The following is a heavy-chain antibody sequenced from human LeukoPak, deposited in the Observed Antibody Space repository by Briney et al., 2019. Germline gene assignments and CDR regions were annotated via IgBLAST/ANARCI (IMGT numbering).Heavy chain of an antibody. Sequence: ASVTVSCKASGYTFTGYYMHWVRQAPGQGLEWMGWINPNSGGTNYAQKFQGRVTMTRDTSISTAYMELSRLRSDDTAVYYCAIGGLAIFGVVARGGDYWGQGTLVTVSS. J-gene: IGHJ4*02. CDR3: AIGGLAIFGVVARGGDY. CDR2: INPNSGGT. CDR1: GYTFTGYY. V-gene: IGHV1-2*02. D-gene: IGHD3-3*01.